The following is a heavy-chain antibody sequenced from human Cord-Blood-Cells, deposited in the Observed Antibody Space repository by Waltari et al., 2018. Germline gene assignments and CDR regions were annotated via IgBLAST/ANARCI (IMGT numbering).Heavy chain of an antibody. CDR3: ARVIWGLVVAAFDY. Sequence: QVQLQESGPGLVKPSETLSLTCTVSGGSVSSGSYYWSWLRQPPGKGLEWIGYIYYSGSTNYNPSLKSRVTISVDTAKNQFSLKLSSVTAADTAVYYWARVIWGLVVAAFDYWGQGTLVTVSS. J-gene: IGHJ4*02. CDR1: GGSVSSGSYY. D-gene: IGHD2-15*01. V-gene: IGHV4-61*01. CDR2: IYYSGST.